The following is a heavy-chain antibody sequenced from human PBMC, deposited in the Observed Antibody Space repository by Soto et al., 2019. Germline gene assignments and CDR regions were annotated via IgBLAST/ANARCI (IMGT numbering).Heavy chain of an antibody. Sequence: VQLLESGGDLVQPGGSLRLSCAASGFTFSSYAMGWVRQAPGKGLEWVAVISNDGGDKYYSDSVMGRFTISRDNSKNTLFLQMNSLRAEDTAVYFCAKEFFDSSGFYPSLDALDIWGQGTVVTVSS. CDR3: AKEFFDSSGFYPSLDALDI. D-gene: IGHD3-22*01. CDR2: ISNDGGDK. J-gene: IGHJ3*02. V-gene: IGHV3-30*18. CDR1: GFTFSSYA.